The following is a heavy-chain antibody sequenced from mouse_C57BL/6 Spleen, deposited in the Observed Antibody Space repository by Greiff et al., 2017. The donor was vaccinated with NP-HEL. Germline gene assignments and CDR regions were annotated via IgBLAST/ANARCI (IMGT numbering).Heavy chain of an antibody. Sequence: EVQLQQSGPELVKPGASVKISCKASGYTFTDYYMNWVKQSHGKSLEWIGDINPNNGGTSYNQKFKGKATLTVDKSSSTAYMELRSLTSEDSAVYYCANGVYYYGSSPAWFDYWGQGTLVTVSA. V-gene: IGHV1-26*01. CDR2: INPNNGGT. D-gene: IGHD1-1*01. CDR1: GYTFTDYY. CDR3: ANGVYYYGSSPAWFDY. J-gene: IGHJ3*01.